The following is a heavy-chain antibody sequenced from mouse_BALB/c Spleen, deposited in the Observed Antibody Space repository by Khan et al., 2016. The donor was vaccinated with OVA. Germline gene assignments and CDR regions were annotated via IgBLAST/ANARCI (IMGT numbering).Heavy chain of an antibody. CDR2: INTYTGEP. CDR1: GYTFTDYV. V-gene: IGHV9-3-1*01. J-gene: IGHJ2*01. Sequence: QIQLVQSGPELKKPGETVKISCKASGYTFTDYVMNWVKQSPGKGLKWMGWINTYTGEPTYADDFKGRFAFSLETSASTAYLQINSLKNEDTATYCCTRVQGGYWGQGTTLTVSS. CDR3: TRVQGGY.